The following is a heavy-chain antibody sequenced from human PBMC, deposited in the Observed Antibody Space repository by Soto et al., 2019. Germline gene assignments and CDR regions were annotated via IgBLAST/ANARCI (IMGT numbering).Heavy chain of an antibody. CDR1: GGSISSSSYY. CDR3: ARLEVPAAHFDY. V-gene: IGHV4-39*01. CDR2: IYYSGIT. J-gene: IGHJ4*02. Sequence: SSETLSLTCTVSGGSISSSSYYWGWIRQPPGKGLEWIGSIYYSGITYYNPSLKRRVTIYVDTSKNQFSLKLSSVTDADTAVYYCARLEVPAAHFDYWGQGTLVTVSS. D-gene: IGHD2-2*01.